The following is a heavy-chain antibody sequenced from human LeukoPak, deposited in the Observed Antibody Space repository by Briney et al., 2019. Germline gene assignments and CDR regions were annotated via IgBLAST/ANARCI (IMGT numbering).Heavy chain of an antibody. CDR3: ATVGIRRYDFWTPPGY. V-gene: IGHV3-30*02. Sequence: GGSLRLSCAASGFTFSTFGMHWVRQAPGKGLEWVSYIPKDESNKYYADSVKGRFTISRDTSKNTLFLQMNSLRVEDTAEYYCATVGIRRYDFWTPPGYWGQGTLVTVSS. D-gene: IGHD3-3*01. CDR1: GFTFSTFG. J-gene: IGHJ4*02. CDR2: IPKDESNK.